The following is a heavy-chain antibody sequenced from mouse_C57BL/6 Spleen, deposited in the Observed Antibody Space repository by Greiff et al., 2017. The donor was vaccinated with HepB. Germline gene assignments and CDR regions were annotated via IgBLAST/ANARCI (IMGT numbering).Heavy chain of an antibody. Sequence: QVQLKQSGAELARPGASVKLSCKASGYTFTSYGISWVKPRTGQGLEWIGEIYPRSGNTYYNEKFKGKATLTADKSSSTAYMELRSLTSEDSAVYFCARTITTVVADYYAMDYWGQGTSVTVSS. D-gene: IGHD1-1*01. CDR3: ARTITTVVADYYAMDY. J-gene: IGHJ4*01. CDR1: GYTFTSYG. CDR2: IYPRSGNT. V-gene: IGHV1-81*01.